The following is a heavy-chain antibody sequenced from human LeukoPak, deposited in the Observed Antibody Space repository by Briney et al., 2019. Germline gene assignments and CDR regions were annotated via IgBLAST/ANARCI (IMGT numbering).Heavy chain of an antibody. D-gene: IGHD5-18*01. CDR3: AGYSYGVRPS. CDR2: TYYRSKWYN. J-gene: IGHJ5*02. V-gene: IGHV6-1*01. CDR1: GDNVSTNTAA. Sequence: SQTLSLTCVISGDNVSTNTAAWSWIRQSPSRGLEWLGRTYYRSKWYNDYAVSVKSRITINPDTSKNQFSLHLNSVTPEDTAVYYCAGYSYGVRPSWGQGTLVTVSS.